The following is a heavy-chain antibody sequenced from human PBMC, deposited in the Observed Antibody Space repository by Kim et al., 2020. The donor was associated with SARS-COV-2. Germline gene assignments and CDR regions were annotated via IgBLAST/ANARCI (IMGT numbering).Heavy chain of an antibody. V-gene: IGHV1-2*02. Sequence: ASVKVSCKASGYTFTGYYMHWVRQAPGQGLEWMGWINPNSGGTNYAQKFQGRVTMTRDTSISTAYMELSRLRSDDTAVYYCARPMRWVSYGDYSFYWGQGTLVTVSS. D-gene: IGHD4-17*01. CDR1: GYTFTGYY. CDR2: INPNSGGT. J-gene: IGHJ4*02. CDR3: ARPMRWVSYGDYSFY.